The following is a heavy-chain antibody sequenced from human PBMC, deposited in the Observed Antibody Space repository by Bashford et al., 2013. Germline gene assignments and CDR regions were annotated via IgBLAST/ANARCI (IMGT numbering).Heavy chain of an antibody. CDR2: IYHSGST. Sequence: SSETLSLTCTVSGGSVNSGTYYWSWIRQSPGKGLEWIGFIYHSGSTKYNPSLTSRVTISVDTSKTQFSLKLSSVTAADTAVYYCARGEYCGNTRCYGYYYMDVWGKRDHGHRLL. CDR1: GGSVNSGTYY. V-gene: IGHV4-61*01. D-gene: IGHD2-2*01. J-gene: IGHJ6*03. CDR3: ARGEYCGNTRCYGYYYMDV.